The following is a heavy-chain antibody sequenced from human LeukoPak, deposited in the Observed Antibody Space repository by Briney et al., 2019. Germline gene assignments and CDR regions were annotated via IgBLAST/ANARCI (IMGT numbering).Heavy chain of an antibody. CDR3: AKDGWIQLWFRSYFDY. D-gene: IGHD5-18*01. Sequence: SETLSLTCSVSGGSISSYYWSWIRQPPGKGLEWIGYIYHSGSTNYNPSLKSRVTISVDTSKNQFSLKLSSVTAADTAVYYCAKDGWIQLWFRSYFDYWGQGTLVTVSS. V-gene: IGHV4-59*01. CDR2: IYHSGST. J-gene: IGHJ4*02. CDR1: GGSISSYY.